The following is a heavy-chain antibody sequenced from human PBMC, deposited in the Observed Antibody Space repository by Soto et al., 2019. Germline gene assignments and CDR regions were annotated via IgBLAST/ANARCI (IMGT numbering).Heavy chain of an antibody. V-gene: IGHV1-8*01. CDR3: VRGRGFTYSYYYRDV. Sequence: QVHLVQSGAEVKKPGASVKVSCKASGYTFSNYDINWVRQATGQGLEWMGWMNPNSDHTGYAQKFQGRVTMTRNTSISTGNLDLSSLRSEDTAVYYCVRGRGFTYSYYYRDVWGKGTKVIDSS. J-gene: IGHJ6*03. CDR1: GYTFSNYD. CDR2: MNPNSDHT. D-gene: IGHD3-10*01.